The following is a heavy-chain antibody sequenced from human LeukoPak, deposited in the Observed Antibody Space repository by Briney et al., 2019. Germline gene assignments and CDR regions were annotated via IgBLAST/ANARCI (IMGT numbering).Heavy chain of an antibody. CDR2: IIPILGIA. J-gene: IGHJ4*02. D-gene: IGHD6-19*01. Sequence: PGESLKISCKGSGYSFTSYWIGWVRQAPGQGLEWMGRIIPILGIANYAQKFQGRVTITADKSTSTAYMELSSLRSEDTAVYYCARDGGIAVAGSDYWGQGTLVTVSS. CDR3: ARDGGIAVAGSDY. V-gene: IGHV1-69*04. CDR1: GYSFTSYW.